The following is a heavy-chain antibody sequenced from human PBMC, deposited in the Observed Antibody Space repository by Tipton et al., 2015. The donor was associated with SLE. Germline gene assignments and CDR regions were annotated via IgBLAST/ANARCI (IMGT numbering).Heavy chain of an antibody. Sequence: TLSLTCTGSDFSINSGYFWGWIRQPPGKGLEWIGSISHSGSTYYSPSLKSRVTISKDTPKKQFSLRLNSVTAADTAVYYCARHQSFRGGSYDFWSGLYHFDFWGRGTLVTVSS. CDR2: ISHSGST. CDR3: ARHQSFRGGSYDFWSGLYHFDF. D-gene: IGHD3-3*01. CDR1: DFSINSGYF. J-gene: IGHJ4*02. V-gene: IGHV4-38-2*02.